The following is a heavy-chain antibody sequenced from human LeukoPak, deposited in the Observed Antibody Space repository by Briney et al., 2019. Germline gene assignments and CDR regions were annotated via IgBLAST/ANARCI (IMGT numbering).Heavy chain of an antibody. Sequence: SGPTLVNPTETLTLTCTCSGFSVGSSGVAVGWIRQPPGKALEWLGHIYWNDDDRYSTSLRSRLNITRDTSENQVVLTMTNMDPVDTATYYCAHLTTSAYYYDYWGQGTLVTVSS. J-gene: IGHJ4*02. D-gene: IGHD2-21*01. CDR1: GFSVGSSGVA. CDR3: AHLTTSAYYYDY. CDR2: IYWNDDD. V-gene: IGHV2-5*01.